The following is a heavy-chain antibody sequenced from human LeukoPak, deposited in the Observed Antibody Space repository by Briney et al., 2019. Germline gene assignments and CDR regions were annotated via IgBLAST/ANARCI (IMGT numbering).Heavy chain of an antibody. V-gene: IGHV5-51*01. CDR1: GYSFTSYW. Sequence: GESLKISCEGSGYSFTSYWIGWVRQMPGKGLEWMGIIYPGDSDTRYSPSFQGQVTISADKSISTAYLQWSSLKASDTAMYYCARPVWFGELLGWFDPWGQGTLVTVSS. D-gene: IGHD3-10*01. CDR2: IYPGDSDT. CDR3: ARPVWFGELLGWFDP. J-gene: IGHJ5*02.